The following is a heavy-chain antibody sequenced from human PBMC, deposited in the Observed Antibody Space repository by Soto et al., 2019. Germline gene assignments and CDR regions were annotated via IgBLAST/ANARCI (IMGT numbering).Heavy chain of an antibody. CDR1: GGTFSSYG. D-gene: IGHD3-22*01. CDR3: ARGQSYDISGYSKLDY. CDR2: IIPIFGTA. Sequence: ASVKVSCKASGGTFSSYGISWVRQAPGQGLEWMGGIIPIFGTANYAQKFQGRVTITADESTNTAYMELSSLRSEDAAVYYCARGQSYDISGYSKLDYWGKGTLVTVSS. J-gene: IGHJ4*02. V-gene: IGHV1-69*13.